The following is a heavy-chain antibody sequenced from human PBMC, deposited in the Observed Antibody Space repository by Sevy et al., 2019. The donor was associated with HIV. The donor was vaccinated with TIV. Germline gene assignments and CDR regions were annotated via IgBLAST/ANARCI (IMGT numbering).Heavy chain of an antibody. D-gene: IGHD1-26*01. CDR2: ISHDGINE. V-gene: IGHV3-30*18. CDR3: ANAYSGSYSHSYLYALDV. Sequence: GGSLRLSCIGSGFSLSYYGIHWVRQFPGKGLDWVALISHDGINEYYADSVKGRFTISRDNSKNTVYLEMNSLRNEDTAIYFCANAYSGSYSHSYLYALDVWGQGTTVTVSS. CDR1: GFSLSYYG. J-gene: IGHJ6*02.